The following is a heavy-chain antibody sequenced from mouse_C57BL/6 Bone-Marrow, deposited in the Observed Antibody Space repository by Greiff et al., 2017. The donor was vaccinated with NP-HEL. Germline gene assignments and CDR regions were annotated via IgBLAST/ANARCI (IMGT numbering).Heavy chain of an antibody. J-gene: IGHJ3*01. Sequence: EVQLQQSGPELVKPGASVKISCKASGYSFTDYNMNWVKQSNGKSLEWIGVINPNYGTTSYNQKFKGKATLTVDKSSSTAYMPLNSLTYEDSAVYYYARLDYCKKRFAYWGQGTLVTVSA. D-gene: IGHD2-1*01. CDR2: INPNYGTT. CDR1: GYSFTDYN. V-gene: IGHV1-39*01. CDR3: ARLDYCKKRFAY.